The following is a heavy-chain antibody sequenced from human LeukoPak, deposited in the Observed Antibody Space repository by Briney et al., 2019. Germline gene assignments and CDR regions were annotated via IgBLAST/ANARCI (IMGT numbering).Heavy chain of an antibody. Sequence: PGKSLRLSCVASGFTFSSSWMSWVRQGPGKGLEWVASINRDEIHYVDAVRGRFTISRDNAKNSLYLQMNSLTADDTAVYYCVRSYHPGGWFDPWGQGTLVTVSS. J-gene: IGHJ5*02. CDR1: GFTFSSSW. D-gene: IGHD2-2*01. CDR3: VRSYHPGGWFDP. CDR2: INRDEI. V-gene: IGHV3-7*01.